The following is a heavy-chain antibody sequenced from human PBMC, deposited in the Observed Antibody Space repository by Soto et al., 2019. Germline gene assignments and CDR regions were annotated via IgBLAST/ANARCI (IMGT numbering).Heavy chain of an antibody. CDR1: GFSLSSYA. Sequence: QVQLVESGGGVVQPGGSLRLSCATSGFSLSSYAMHWVRQAPGKGLEWVALMSYDETKKYYADSVKGRFTISRDTSKNTLLLQMNNLRVEDTAVYYCAKDRRYGDFMHILVVDFWGQGARVTVSS. D-gene: IGHD2-15*01. CDR2: MSYDETKK. V-gene: IGHV3-30*18. CDR3: AKDRRYGDFMHILVVDF. J-gene: IGHJ4*02.